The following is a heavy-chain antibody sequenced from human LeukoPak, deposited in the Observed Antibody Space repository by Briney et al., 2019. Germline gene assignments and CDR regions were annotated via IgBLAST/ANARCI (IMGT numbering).Heavy chain of an antibody. V-gene: IGHV3-7*05. CDR3: ARVPGYSFGFFDY. CDR1: GFTLSSHW. CDR2: IKQDGSEQ. D-gene: IGHD5-18*01. J-gene: IGHJ4*02. Sequence: GGSLRLSCAASGFTLSSHWMSWVRQAPGKGLDWLDNIKQDGSEQYYVDSVKGRFTISRDNAKNSLSLQMSSLRAEDTAVYYCARVPGYSFGFFDYWGQGTLATVSS.